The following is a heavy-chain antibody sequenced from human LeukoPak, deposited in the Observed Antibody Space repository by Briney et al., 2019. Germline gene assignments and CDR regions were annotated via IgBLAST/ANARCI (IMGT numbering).Heavy chain of an antibody. J-gene: IGHJ5*02. CDR2: IYYSGST. D-gene: IGHD6-13*01. CDR3: ARGDSSSWSYNWFDP. V-gene: IGHV4-59*01. Sequence: SETLSLTCTVSGGSISSYYWSWIRQPPGKGLEWIGYIYYSGSTNYNPSLKSRVTISVDTSKNQFSLKLSSVTAADTAVYYCARGDSSSWSYNWFDPWGQGTLVTVSS. CDR1: GGSISSYY.